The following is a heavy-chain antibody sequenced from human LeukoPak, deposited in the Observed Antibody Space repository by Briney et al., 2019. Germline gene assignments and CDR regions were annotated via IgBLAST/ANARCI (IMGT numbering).Heavy chain of an antibody. Sequence: ASVKVSCKASGYTFTTYAIHWVRQAPGRSLEWMGWINAGNGNTKYSQKFQGRVTITRDTSASTAYMELSSLRSEDTAVYYCARVKVQDHGIYYYGMDVWGQGTTVTVSS. CDR3: ARVKVQDHGIYYYGMDV. J-gene: IGHJ6*02. CDR1: GYTFTTYA. D-gene: IGHD1-14*01. CDR2: INAGNGNT. V-gene: IGHV1-3*01.